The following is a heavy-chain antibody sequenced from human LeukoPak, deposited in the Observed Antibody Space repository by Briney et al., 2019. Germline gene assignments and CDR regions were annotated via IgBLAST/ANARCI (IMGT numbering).Heavy chain of an antibody. CDR1: GYTFTRYY. CDR3: ARGSRVKGLTNNWFDP. CDR2: INPNSGGT. Sequence: SVKVSCKASGYTFTRYYMHWVRQAPGQGLEWMGWINPNSGGTNYAQKFQGRVTMTRDTSISTAYMELSRLRSDDTAVYYCARGSRVKGLTNNWFDPWGQGTLVTVSS. J-gene: IGHJ5*02. V-gene: IGHV1-2*02. D-gene: IGHD2-21*01.